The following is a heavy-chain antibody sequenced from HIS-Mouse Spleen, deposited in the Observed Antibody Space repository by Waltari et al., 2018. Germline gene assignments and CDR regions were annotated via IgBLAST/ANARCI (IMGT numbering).Heavy chain of an antibody. V-gene: IGHV4-59*01. J-gene: IGHJ4*02. Sequence: QVQLQESGPGLVKPSETLSLTCTVSGGSISSYYWSWIRQPPGKGLEWIGYNYYSGRTNYNPSLKSRVTISVDTSKNQFSLKLSSVTAADTAVYYCARDYVRKGDSGYDYYFDYWGQGTLVTVSS. CDR3: ARDYVRKGDSGYDYYFDY. CDR1: GGSISSYY. D-gene: IGHD5-12*01. CDR2: NYYSGRT.